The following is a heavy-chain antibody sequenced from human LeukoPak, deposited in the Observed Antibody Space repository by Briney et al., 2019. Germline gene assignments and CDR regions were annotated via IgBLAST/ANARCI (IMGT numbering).Heavy chain of an antibody. J-gene: IGHJ4*02. D-gene: IGHD3-22*01. CDR1: GYTFTGYY. CDR2: INPNSGGT. CDR3: ARDYDSSGYYYGTTDY. Sequence: ASVKVSCKASGYTFTGYYMHWVRQAPGQGLEWMGWINPNSGGTNYAQKFQGRVTMTRDTSISTAYMELSRLRSDDTAVYYCARDYDSSGYYYGTTDYWGQGTLVTVSS. V-gene: IGHV1-2*02.